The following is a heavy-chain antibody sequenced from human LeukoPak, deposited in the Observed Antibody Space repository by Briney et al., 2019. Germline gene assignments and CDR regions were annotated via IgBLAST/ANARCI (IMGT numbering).Heavy chain of an antibody. CDR2: ISGSGGDT. Sequence: GGSLRLSCSASGFTISRSAMSWVRQAAGKGLEWVSGISGSGGDTYYTDSVKGRFTISRDNSKTTVYLQMNSLRTEDTATYYCAKEGRLTVAAVVVENYFDYWGQGTPVTVSA. V-gene: IGHV3-23*01. J-gene: IGHJ4*02. CDR1: GFTISRSA. D-gene: IGHD3-22*01. CDR3: AKEGRLTVAAVVVENYFDY.